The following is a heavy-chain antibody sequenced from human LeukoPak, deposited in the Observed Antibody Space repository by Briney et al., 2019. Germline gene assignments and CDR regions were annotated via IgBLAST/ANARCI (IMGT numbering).Heavy chain of an antibody. CDR3: AREGIAITMVRGVIIPDWFDP. J-gene: IGHJ5*02. Sequence: SETLSLTCTVSGGSISSSSYYWGWIRQPPGKGLEWIGSIYYSGGTYYNPSLKSRVTISVDTSKNQFSLKLSSVTAADTAVYYCAREGIAITMVRGVIIPDWFDPWGQGTLVTVSS. CDR1: GGSISSSSYY. D-gene: IGHD3-10*01. CDR2: IYYSGGT. V-gene: IGHV4-39*07.